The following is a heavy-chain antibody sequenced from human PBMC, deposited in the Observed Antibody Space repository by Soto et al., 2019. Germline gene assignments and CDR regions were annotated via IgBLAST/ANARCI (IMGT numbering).Heavy chain of an antibody. CDR2: IDYSGST. D-gene: IGHD3-22*01. CDR3: ARDRRDSSGYHFDY. Sequence: QVQLQESGPGLVKPSQTLSLTCTVSGGSISSGGYYWSWIRQHPGKVLEWIGYIDYSGSTYYNPSLTSLVTISVDTSKNQFSLKLSSVTAADTAVYYCARDRRDSSGYHFDYWGQGTLVTVSS. CDR1: GGSISSGGYY. V-gene: IGHV4-31*01. J-gene: IGHJ4*02.